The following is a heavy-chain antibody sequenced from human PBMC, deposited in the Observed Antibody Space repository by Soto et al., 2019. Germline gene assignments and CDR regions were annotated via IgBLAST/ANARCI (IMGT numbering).Heavy chain of an antibody. CDR1: GFTFSSYR. CDR2: IKQDGSEK. V-gene: IGHV3-7*03. J-gene: IGHJ6*02. CDR3: ASVLRFLEWSGMDV. Sequence: GGSLRLSCAASGFTFSSYRMSWVRQAPGKGPEWVANIKQDGSEKYYVDSLKGRFTISRDNAKNSLYLQMNSLRAEDTAVYYCASVLRFLEWSGMDVWGQGTTVTVSS. D-gene: IGHD3-3*01.